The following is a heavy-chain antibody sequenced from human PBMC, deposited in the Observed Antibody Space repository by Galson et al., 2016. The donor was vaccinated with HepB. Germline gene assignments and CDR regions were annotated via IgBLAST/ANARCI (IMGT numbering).Heavy chain of an antibody. CDR3: ARVVGSYCDY. CDR2: ISWNSGSI. D-gene: IGHD2-15*01. J-gene: IGHJ4*02. CDR1: GFTFDAYA. Sequence: SLRLSCAASGFTFDAYAMHWVRQAPGKGLEWVSGISWNSGSIGYMDSVKGRFTISRDNAKNFLHLQMNSLRAEDTAVYYCARVVGSYCDYWGQGTLVTVSP. V-gene: IGHV3-9*01.